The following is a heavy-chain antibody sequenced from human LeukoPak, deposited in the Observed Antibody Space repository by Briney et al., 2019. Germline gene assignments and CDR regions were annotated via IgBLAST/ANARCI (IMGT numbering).Heavy chain of an antibody. CDR3: ARQGDGYNGYYFDY. V-gene: IGHV3-20*04. D-gene: IGHD5-24*01. J-gene: IGHJ4*02. CDR2: INWNGGST. CDR1: GFTFDDYG. Sequence: GGSLRLSCAASGFTFDDYGMSWVRQVPGKGLEWVSGINWNGGSTGYADSVKGRFTISRDNAKNSLYLQMNSLRAEDTALYYCARQGDGYNGYYFDYWGQGTLVTVSS.